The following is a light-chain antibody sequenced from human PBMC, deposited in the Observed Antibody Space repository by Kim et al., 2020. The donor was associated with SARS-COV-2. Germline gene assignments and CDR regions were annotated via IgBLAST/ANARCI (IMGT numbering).Light chain of an antibody. CDR3: ATWDRSLTSYD. CDR2: DND. CDR1: GSNIGSNV. Sequence: QSVLTQPPSVSAAPGQKVSISCSGTGSNIGSNVVSWYKQFPGAAPKLLIYDNDKRPSGIPDRFSGSKTGTTGTLGITGLQTGDEAEYYCATWDRSLTSYDFGIWTKVTVL. J-gene: IGLJ1*01. V-gene: IGLV1-51*01.